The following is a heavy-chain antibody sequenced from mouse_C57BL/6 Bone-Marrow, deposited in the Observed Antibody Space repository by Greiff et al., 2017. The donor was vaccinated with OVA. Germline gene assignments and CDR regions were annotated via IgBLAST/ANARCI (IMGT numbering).Heavy chain of an antibody. CDR1: GYTFTSYW. V-gene: IGHV1-69*01. CDR3: AKGQDWYFDV. CDR2: IDPSDSYT. D-gene: IGHD6-1*01. Sequence: QVHVKQPGAELVMPGASVKLSCKASGYTFTSYWMHWVKQRPGPGLEWIGEIDPSDSYTNYNQKFKGKSTLTVDKSSSTAYMQLSSLTSEDSAVYYCAKGQDWYFDVWGTGTTVTVSS. J-gene: IGHJ1*03.